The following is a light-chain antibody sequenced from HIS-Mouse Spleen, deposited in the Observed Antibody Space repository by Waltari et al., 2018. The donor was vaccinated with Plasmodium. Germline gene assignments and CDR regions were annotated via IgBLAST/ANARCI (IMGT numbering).Light chain of an antibody. CDR1: QLGDKY. V-gene: IGLV3-1*01. CDR3: QAWDSSTDYV. CDR2: QDS. J-gene: IGLJ1*01. Sequence: SYELTQPPSVSVSPGQTASITCHGAQLGDKYACWYQQKPGQSPVLVIYQDSKRPSGIPERFSGSNSGNTATLTISGTQAMDEADYYCQAWDSSTDYVFGTGTKVTVL.